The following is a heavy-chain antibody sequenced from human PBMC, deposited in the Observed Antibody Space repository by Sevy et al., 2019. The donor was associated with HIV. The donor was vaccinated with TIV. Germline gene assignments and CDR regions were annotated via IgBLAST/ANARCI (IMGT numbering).Heavy chain of an antibody. J-gene: IGHJ4*02. CDR2: ISYDRSNK. CDR1: GFTFSSYA. Sequence: GGSLRLSCAASGFTFSSYAMHWVRQAPCKGLEWVAVISYDRSNKYYADSVKGRFTISRDNSKNTLYLQMNSLRAEDTAVYYCARAPCGGDCYTLNYWGQGTLVTVSS. D-gene: IGHD2-21*02. V-gene: IGHV3-30-3*01. CDR3: ARAPCGGDCYTLNY.